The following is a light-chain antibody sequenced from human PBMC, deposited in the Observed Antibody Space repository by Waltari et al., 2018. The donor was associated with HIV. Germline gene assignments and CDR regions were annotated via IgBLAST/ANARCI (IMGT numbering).Light chain of an antibody. Sequence: DVVVTQSPESLTLYVGERATLKCHSSRSLLYTYNNKNSLAWYQQKTGQRPSLLIYWASTRVSGVPDRFNGSGSGTDFTLTISSLQAEDVAFYSCQQYYSLPYTFGQGTKLEIK. J-gene: IGKJ2*01. V-gene: IGKV4-1*01. CDR2: WAS. CDR1: RSLLYTYNNKNS. CDR3: QQYYSLPYT.